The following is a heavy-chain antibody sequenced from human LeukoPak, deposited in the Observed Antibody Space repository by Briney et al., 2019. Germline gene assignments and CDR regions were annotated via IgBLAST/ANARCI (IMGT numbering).Heavy chain of an antibody. CDR1: GFTVSSNY. J-gene: IGHJ4*02. D-gene: IGHD6-19*01. Sequence: GPLRLSCVASGFTVSSNYMSWVRQAPGKGLEWVSVIYSAGNTYYADSVKGRFTISRHNSENTLYLHMNSLRVEDTAVYFCARGGTPGYSSGRIDYWGQGTLVTVSS. CDR2: IYSAGNT. V-gene: IGHV3-53*04. CDR3: ARGGTPGYSSGRIDY.